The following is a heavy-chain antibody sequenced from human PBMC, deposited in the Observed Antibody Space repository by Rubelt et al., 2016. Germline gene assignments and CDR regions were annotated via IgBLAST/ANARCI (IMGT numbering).Heavy chain of an antibody. CDR2: ISSSSTTK. V-gene: IGHV3-48*04. CDR3: ARDEGGYDYGDFDY. D-gene: IGHD5-12*01. Sequence: EVQLVESGGGLAQPGGSLRLSCAASGFIFSSYSMNWVRQAPGKGLEWISYISSSSTTKYYADSVKGRFTISRDNAENSLYLQMNSLRAEDTAMYYCARDEGGYDYGDFDYWGQGTLVTVSS. CDR1: GFIFSSYS. J-gene: IGHJ4*02.